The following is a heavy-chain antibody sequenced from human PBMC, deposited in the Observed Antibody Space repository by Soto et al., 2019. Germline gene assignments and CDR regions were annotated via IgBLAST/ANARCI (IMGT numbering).Heavy chain of an antibody. CDR3: ARAIAQDAFDI. V-gene: IGHV4-39*01. CDR2: FYYSGST. J-gene: IGHJ3*02. Sequence: QLQLQESGPGLVKPSETLSLTCTVSGGSISSSRYYWGWIRQPPGKGLEWIGSFYYSGSTYYNPSLKSRFTISVDTAKNQFSLKLSSVTAADTAVYYCARAIAQDAFDIWGQGTMVTVSS. D-gene: IGHD2-15*01. CDR1: GGSISSSRYY.